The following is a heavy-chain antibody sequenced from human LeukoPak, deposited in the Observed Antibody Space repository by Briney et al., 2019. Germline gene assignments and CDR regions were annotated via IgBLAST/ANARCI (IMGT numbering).Heavy chain of an antibody. V-gene: IGHV3-53*01. CDR1: GLTVSSNC. CDR3: ARRAGDYSHPYDY. Sequence: GGSLRLSCAASGLTVSSNCMSWVRQAPGRGLEWVSFIYSGGSTYYTDSVKGRFTISRDNSKNTLYLQMNSLRAEDTAVYYCARRAGDYSHPYDYWGQGILVTVSS. CDR2: IYSGGST. J-gene: IGHJ4*02. D-gene: IGHD3-22*01.